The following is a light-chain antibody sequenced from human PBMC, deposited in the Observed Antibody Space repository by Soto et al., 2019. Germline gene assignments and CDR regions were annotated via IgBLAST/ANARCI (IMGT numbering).Light chain of an antibody. Sequence: QSALTQPASVSGSPGQSITISCTGTSSDVGDYNYVSWYQQHPGKAPKLTIYEVSNRPSGVSNRFSGSKSGNTASLTISGLQAEDEADYYCSSYTSSSTFYVFGTGTKLTVL. CDR3: SSYTSSSTFYV. V-gene: IGLV2-14*01. CDR1: SSDVGDYNY. CDR2: EVS. J-gene: IGLJ1*01.